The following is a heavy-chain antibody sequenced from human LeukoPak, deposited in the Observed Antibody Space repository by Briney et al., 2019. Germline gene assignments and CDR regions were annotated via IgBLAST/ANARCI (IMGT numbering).Heavy chain of an antibody. CDR1: GFTFSSYA. V-gene: IGHV3-74*01. Sequence: GGSLRLSCAASGFTFSSYAMHWVRQAPGKGLVWVSRINSDGSSTSYADSVKGRFTISRDNAKNTLYLQMNSLRAEDTAVYYCARVNTMVRGVILGPKNWFDPWGQGTLVTVSS. J-gene: IGHJ5*02. CDR3: ARVNTMVRGVILGPKNWFDP. CDR2: INSDGSST. D-gene: IGHD3-10*01.